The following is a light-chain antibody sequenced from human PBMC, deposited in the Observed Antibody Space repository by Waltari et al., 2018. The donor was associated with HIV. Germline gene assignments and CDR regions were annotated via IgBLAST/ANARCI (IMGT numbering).Light chain of an antibody. CDR3: ASWDDNLNSWV. CDR2: KNN. CDR1: DSTIGSNY. V-gene: IGLV1-47*01. J-gene: IGLJ3*02. Sequence: QSVVTQPPSASGTPGQRVTISCSGSDSTIGSNYVYWYQDLQWTAPKLLIYKNNQRSSGVPDRFSGSKSDTSASLAISVLRSEDEADYYCASWDDNLNSWVFGGGTKLTVL.